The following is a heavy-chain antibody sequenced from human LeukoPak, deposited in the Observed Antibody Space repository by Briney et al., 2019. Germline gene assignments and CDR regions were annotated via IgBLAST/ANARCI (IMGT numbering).Heavy chain of an antibody. CDR2: ISYDGSNQ. CDR1: GFTFSIYG. CDR3: ARGNYYDSSGYYRFDAFDI. V-gene: IGHV3-30*03. Sequence: GGSLRLSCVASGFTFSIYGVHWVRQAPGKGLEWVAVISYDGSNQYYADSVKGRFTISRDNSKNTLYLQMNSLRAEDTAVYYCARGNYYDSSGYYRFDAFDIWGQGTMVSVSS. J-gene: IGHJ3*02. D-gene: IGHD3-22*01.